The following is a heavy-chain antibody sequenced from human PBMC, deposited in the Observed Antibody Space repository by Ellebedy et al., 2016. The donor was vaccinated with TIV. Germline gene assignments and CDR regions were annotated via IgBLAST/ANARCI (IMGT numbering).Heavy chain of an antibody. V-gene: IGHV4-39*07. J-gene: IGHJ5*02. CDR1: GGSISSSTYY. CDR2: IYYSGST. Sequence: ESLKISCTVSGGSISSSTYYWGWIRQPPGKGLEWIGSIYYSGSTYYNPSLKSRVTISVDTSKNQFSLKLSSVTAADTAVYYCARGTTFGGVIGTSFWFDPWGQGTLVTVSS. D-gene: IGHD3-16*02. CDR3: ARGTTFGGVIGTSFWFDP.